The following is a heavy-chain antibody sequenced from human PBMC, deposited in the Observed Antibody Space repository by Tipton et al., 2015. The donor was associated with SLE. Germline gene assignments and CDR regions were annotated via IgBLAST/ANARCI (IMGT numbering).Heavy chain of an antibody. CDR1: GGSISSYY. CDR2: IYTSGST. D-gene: IGHD3-10*01. Sequence: LRLSCTVSGGSISSYYWSWIRQPPGKGLEWIGYIYTSGSTNYNPSLTRRVTITVDTSKNQFSLKLSSVTAADTAVYYCAGGPYYSDAFDIWGQGTMVTVSS. J-gene: IGHJ3*02. V-gene: IGHV4-4*08. CDR3: AGGPYYSDAFDI.